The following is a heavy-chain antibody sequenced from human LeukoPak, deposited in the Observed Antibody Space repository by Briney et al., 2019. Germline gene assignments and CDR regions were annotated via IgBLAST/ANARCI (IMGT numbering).Heavy chain of an antibody. J-gene: IGHJ6*03. Sequence: GASVKVSCKASGYTLTSYGISWVRQAPGQGLEWMGWISAYNGNTNYAQKLQGRVTMTTDTSTSTAYMELRSLRSDDTAVYYCARDYVAAEDYYYYYMDVWGKGTTVTVSS. D-gene: IGHD6-13*01. CDR3: ARDYVAAEDYYYYYMDV. V-gene: IGHV1-18*01. CDR1: GYTLTSYG. CDR2: ISAYNGNT.